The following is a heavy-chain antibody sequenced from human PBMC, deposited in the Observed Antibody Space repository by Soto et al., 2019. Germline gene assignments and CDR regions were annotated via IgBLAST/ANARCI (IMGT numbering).Heavy chain of an antibody. CDR1: GNPSPAT. CDR2: INPNSGGT. D-gene: IGHD2-2*02. CDR3: AREYLKWAFDI. V-gene: IGHV1-2*04. J-gene: IGHJ3*02. Sequence: QVQLVQSGAEVKKPGAPLRAPCKVLGNPSPATIITGGGKPPGKGLEWMGWINPNSGGTNYAQKFQGWVTMTRDTSISTAYMELSRLRSDDTAVYYCAREYLKWAFDIWGQGTMVTVSS.